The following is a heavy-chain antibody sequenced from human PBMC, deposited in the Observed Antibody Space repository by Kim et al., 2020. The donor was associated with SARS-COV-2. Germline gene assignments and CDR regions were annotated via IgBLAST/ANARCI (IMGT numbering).Heavy chain of an antibody. J-gene: IGHJ6*03. CDR3: ARGKVEMATNSWGLYDYYYYMDI. D-gene: IGHD3-16*01. CDR1: GTSFSGHS. V-gene: IGHV4-34*01. CDR2: ITQSGGT. Sequence: SETLSLTCVVNGTSFSGHSWRWIRQPHGKGLEWIGEITQSGGTNFNPSLKSRVTISVDTSNSQFSLRMNSVTAADTAVYYCARGKVEMATNSWGLYDYYYYMDICGAGTAVTVSS.